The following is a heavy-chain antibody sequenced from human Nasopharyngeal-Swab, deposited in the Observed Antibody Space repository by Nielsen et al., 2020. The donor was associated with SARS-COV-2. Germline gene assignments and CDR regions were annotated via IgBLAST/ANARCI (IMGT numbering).Heavy chain of an antibody. J-gene: IGHJ6*02. Sequence: SVKVSCKASGGTFISYAISWVRQAPGQRLEWMGRIIPILGIANYAQKFQGRVTMTRDTSISTAYMELSRLRSDDTAVYYCARDLEDIVVVQASMWGVDYYYYGMDVWGQGTTVTVSS. V-gene: IGHV1-69*04. CDR3: ARDLEDIVVVQASMWGVDYYYYGMDV. D-gene: IGHD2-2*01. CDR2: IIPILGIA. CDR1: GGTFISYA.